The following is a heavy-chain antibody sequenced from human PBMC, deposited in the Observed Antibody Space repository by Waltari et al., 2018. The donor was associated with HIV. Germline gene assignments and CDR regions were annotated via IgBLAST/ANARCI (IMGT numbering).Heavy chain of an antibody. CDR1: GYTFTNHS. CDR2: INTKTGIP. D-gene: IGHD6-19*01. Sequence: QVQLVQSGSELKKPEASVKVSCKTSGYTFTNHSVNWVRQAPGQGLEWMGGINTKTGIPTYAHDFTGRFVFSLDTSVTTAYLQFNNLKPEDTSLYFCARGKKQWPDYWGQGTLVTVSS. J-gene: IGHJ4*02. V-gene: IGHV7-4-1*02. CDR3: ARGKKQWPDY.